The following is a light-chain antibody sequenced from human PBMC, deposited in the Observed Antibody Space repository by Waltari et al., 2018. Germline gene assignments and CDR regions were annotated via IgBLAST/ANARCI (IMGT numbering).Light chain of an antibody. J-gene: IGLJ2*01. Sequence: SYVLTQPPSMSVAPGQTATITCGGTNTRFKRVHWYQQKPGQAPVLVVYDDSNRPSGIPERIAGANSGSTATLTLSRVEAGDEADYYCQVWDTTRYHVVFGGGTKLSVL. CDR1: NTRFKR. CDR2: DDS. V-gene: IGLV3-21*02. CDR3: QVWDTTRYHVV.